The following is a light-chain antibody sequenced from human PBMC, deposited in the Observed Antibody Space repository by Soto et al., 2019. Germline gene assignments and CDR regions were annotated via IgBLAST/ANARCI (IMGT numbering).Light chain of an antibody. Sequence: QSVLTQTPSASGTPGQRVNISCSGSSSNIGSTNVNWYQQLPGTAPKLLIYSNNQRPSGVPDRFSGSKSGTSASLAISGLQSEDEADYYCEAWDDSLNGVVFGGGTKVTV. J-gene: IGLJ2*01. V-gene: IGLV1-44*01. CDR2: SNN. CDR3: EAWDDSLNGVV. CDR1: SSNIGSTN.